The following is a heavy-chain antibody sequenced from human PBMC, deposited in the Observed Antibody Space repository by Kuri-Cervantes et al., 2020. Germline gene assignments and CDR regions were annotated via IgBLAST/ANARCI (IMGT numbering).Heavy chain of an antibody. D-gene: IGHD3-10*01. V-gene: IGHV4-61*01. CDR1: GGSVSSGSYC. Sequence: SETLSLTCIVSGGSVSSGSYCWSWIRQPPGKGLEWIGYIYYSGSTYYNPSLKSRVTISVDTSKNQFSLKLSSVTAADTAVYYCARWRGPLWFGEFPDYWGQGTLVTVSS. J-gene: IGHJ4*02. CDR3: ARWRGPLWFGEFPDY. CDR2: IYYSGST.